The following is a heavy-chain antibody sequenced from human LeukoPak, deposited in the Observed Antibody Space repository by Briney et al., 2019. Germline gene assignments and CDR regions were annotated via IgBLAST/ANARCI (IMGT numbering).Heavy chain of an antibody. CDR2: MNPNSGNT. D-gene: IGHD1-26*01. CDR1: GYTFTSYD. J-gene: IGHJ6*03. CDR3: ARLSGDLYYYYYMDV. V-gene: IGHV1-8*03. Sequence: ASVKVSCKASGYTFTSYDINWVRQATGQGLEWMGWMNPNSGNTGYAQKFQGRVTITRNTSISTAYMELSSLRSEDTAVYYCARLSGDLYYYYYMDVWGKGTTVTVSS.